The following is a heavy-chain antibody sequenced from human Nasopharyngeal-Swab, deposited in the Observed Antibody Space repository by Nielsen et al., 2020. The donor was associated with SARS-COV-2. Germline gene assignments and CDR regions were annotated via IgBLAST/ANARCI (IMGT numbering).Heavy chain of an antibody. CDR3: VRPEGVATSFKYYFQYGMDV. V-gene: IGHV5-51*01. J-gene: IGHJ6*02. Sequence: KVSCKGSGYSFTSYWIAWVRQMPGKSLEWMGIIYPRDSDTRYSPSFQGQVTISADRSISTAYLQWSSLKASDTAMYYCVRPEGVATSFKYYFQYGMDVWGQGTMVTVPS. D-gene: IGHD5-12*01. CDR2: IYPRDSDT. CDR1: GYSFTSYW.